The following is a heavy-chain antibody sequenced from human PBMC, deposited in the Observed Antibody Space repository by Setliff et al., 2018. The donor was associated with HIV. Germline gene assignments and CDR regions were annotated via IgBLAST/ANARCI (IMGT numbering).Heavy chain of an antibody. CDR2: GYYSGIT. Sequence: LRPPGKGLEWIGCGYYSGITHYDPSLKSRVSISVDASKNQFSLRLNSVTVADTAVYFCARSSRGSLRDLDYWGPGTLVTVSS. CDR3: ARSSRGSLRDLDY. V-gene: IGHV4-59*08. J-gene: IGHJ4*02. D-gene: IGHD2-21*02.